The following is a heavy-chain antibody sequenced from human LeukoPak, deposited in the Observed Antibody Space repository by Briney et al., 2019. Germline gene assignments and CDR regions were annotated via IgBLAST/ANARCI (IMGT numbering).Heavy chain of an antibody. J-gene: IGHJ4*02. Sequence: SQTLSLTCTVSGGSISSGDYYWSWIRQPPGKGLEWIGYVYYSGSTYYNPSLKSRVTISVDTSKNQFSLKLSSVTAADTAVYYCARDNYYDSRVPFDYWGQGTLVTVSS. D-gene: IGHD3-22*01. CDR3: ARDNYYDSRVPFDY. CDR1: GGSISSGDYY. CDR2: VYYSGST. V-gene: IGHV4-30-4*08.